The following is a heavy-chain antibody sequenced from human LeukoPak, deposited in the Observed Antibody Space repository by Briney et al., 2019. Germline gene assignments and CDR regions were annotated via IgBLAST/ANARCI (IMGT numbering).Heavy chain of an antibody. J-gene: IGHJ4*02. CDR1: GFTFSSYG. D-gene: IGHD5-12*01. CDR3: ARGPSGYHNT. CDR2: ISGSGGST. V-gene: IGHV3-23*01. Sequence: GGSLRLSCAASGFTFSSYGMSWVRQAPGKGLEWVSGISGSGGSTYYADSVKGRFTISRDNSKNTLYLQMNSLRAEDPAVYYCARGPSGYHNTGGQGTLVTVSS.